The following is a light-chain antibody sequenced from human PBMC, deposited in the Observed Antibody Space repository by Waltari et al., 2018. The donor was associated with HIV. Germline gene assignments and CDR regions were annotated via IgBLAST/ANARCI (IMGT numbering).Light chain of an antibody. V-gene: IGLV7-43*01. CDR1: FGTVSTSCY. Sequence: QTVVTQESSLTVSPGGTVTLTCGLTFGTVSTSCYLNWLQQKPGHPPTTLIYGGNTRHRWTPVRDSGAILGDKATLTMTAVQAEDEAVYFCLLCVVGSYLFGGGTLVTVL. J-gene: IGLJ2*01. CDR3: LLCVVGSYL. CDR2: GGN.